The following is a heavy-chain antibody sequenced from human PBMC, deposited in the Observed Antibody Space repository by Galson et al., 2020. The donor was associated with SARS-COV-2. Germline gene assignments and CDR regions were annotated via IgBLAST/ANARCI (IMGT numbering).Heavy chain of an antibody. J-gene: IGHJ5*02. CDR1: GGSISSYY. CDR3: ARVGSGSGSYLLNWFDP. CDR2: IYYSGST. Sequence: SETLSLTCTVSGGSISSYYWSWIRQPPGKGLEWIGYIYYSGSTNYNPSLKSRVTISVDTSKNQFSLKLSSVTAADTAVYYCARVGSGSGSYLLNWFDPWGQGTLVTVSS. D-gene: IGHD3-10*01. V-gene: IGHV4-59*13.